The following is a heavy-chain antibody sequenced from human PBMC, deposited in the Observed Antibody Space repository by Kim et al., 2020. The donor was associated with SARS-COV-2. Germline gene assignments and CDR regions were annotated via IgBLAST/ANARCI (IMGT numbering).Heavy chain of an antibody. CDR2: MNPNSGNT. CDR1: GYTFTSYD. Sequence: ASVKVSCKASGYTFTSYDINWVRQATGQGLEWMGWMNPNSGNTGYAQKFQGRVTMTMNTSISTAYMELSSLRSEDTAVYYCARARSSSWYARGVPDRFDYWGQGTLVTVSS. J-gene: IGHJ4*02. D-gene: IGHD6-13*01. V-gene: IGHV1-8*01. CDR3: ARARSSSWYARGVPDRFDY.